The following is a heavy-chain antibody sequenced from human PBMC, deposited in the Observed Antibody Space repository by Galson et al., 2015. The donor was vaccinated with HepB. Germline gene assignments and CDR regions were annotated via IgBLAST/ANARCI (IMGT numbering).Heavy chain of an antibody. CDR2: ISYDGSNK. CDR3: ARGGVGATPYYFDY. Sequence: SLRLSCAASGFTFSSYAMQWVRQAPGKGLEWVAVISYDGSNKYYADSVKGRFTISRDNSKNTLYLQMNSLRAEDTAVYYCARGGVGATPYYFDYWGQGTLVTVSS. CDR1: GFTFSSYA. V-gene: IGHV3-30*04. D-gene: IGHD1-26*01. J-gene: IGHJ4*02.